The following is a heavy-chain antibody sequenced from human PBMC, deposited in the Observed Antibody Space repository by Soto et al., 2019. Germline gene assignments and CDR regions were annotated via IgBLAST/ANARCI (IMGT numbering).Heavy chain of an antibody. J-gene: IGHJ5*02. CDR1: GGTFSSYA. Sequence: QVQLVQSGAEVKKPGSSVKVSCKASGGTFSSYAISWVRQAPGQGLEWMGGIIPIFGTANYAQKFQGRVAITGDESTSTAYMELSSLRAEDTAVYYCAVDGGNVRDCFDPWGQGTLVTVSS. CDR2: IIPIFGTA. D-gene: IGHD3-16*01. CDR3: AVDGGNVRDCFDP. V-gene: IGHV1-69*01.